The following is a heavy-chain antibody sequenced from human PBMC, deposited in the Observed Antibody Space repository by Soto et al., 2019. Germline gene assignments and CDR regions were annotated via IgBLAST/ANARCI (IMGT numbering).Heavy chain of an antibody. CDR2: IYYSGST. CDR3: ARDSWQDCSGGSCYYNWFDP. D-gene: IGHD2-15*01. J-gene: IGHJ5*02. V-gene: IGHV4-30-4*01. Sequence: QVQLQESGPGLVKPSQTLSLTCTVSGGSISSGDYYWSWIRQPPGKGLEWIGYIYYSGSTYYNPSLKGRVTISVDTSKNQFSRKLSSVTAADTAVYYCARDSWQDCSGGSCYYNWFDPWGQGTLVTVSS. CDR1: GGSISSGDYY.